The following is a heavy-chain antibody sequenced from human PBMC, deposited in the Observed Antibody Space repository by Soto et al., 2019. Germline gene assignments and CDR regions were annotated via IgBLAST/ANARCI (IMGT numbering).Heavy chain of an antibody. D-gene: IGHD4-17*01. CDR3: ASRGYIYGDPSYYYYGMDV. CDR2: ISYDGSNK. V-gene: IGHV3-30-3*01. J-gene: IGHJ6*02. CDR1: GFTFGSYA. Sequence: PGGSLRLSCAASGFTFGSYAMHWVRQAPGKGLEWVAVISYDGSNKYYADSVKGRFTISRDNSKNTLYLQMNSLRAEDTAVYYCASRGYIYGDPSYYYYGMDVWGQGTTVTVSS.